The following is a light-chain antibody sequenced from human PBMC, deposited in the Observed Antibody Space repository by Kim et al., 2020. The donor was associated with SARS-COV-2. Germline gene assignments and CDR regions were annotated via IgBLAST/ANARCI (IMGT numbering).Light chain of an antibody. V-gene: IGLV2-23*02. CDR1: SSDVGRYNL. J-gene: IGLJ2*01. CDR3: CSYAGSSTSVV. Sequence: QSLTISCTGTSSDVGRYNLVSWYQQHPGKAPTLMIYEVSKRPSGVSNRFSGSKSGNTASLTISGLQAEDEADYYCCSYAGSSTSVVFGGGTQLTVL. CDR2: EVS.